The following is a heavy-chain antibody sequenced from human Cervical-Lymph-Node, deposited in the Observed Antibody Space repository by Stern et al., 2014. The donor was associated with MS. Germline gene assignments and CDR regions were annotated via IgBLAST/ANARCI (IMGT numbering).Heavy chain of an antibody. CDR2: IYYSGST. Sequence: QLQLQESGPGLVKPSQTLSLTCTVSGGSISSGGYYWSWIRQHPGKGLEWIGYIYYSGSTYDTPSRKSRVTISVDTSKNQFSLKLSSVTAADTAVYYCARTPYDFWSGYYGLDYWGQGTLVTVSS. V-gene: IGHV4-31*03. D-gene: IGHD3-3*01. CDR1: GGSISSGGYY. J-gene: IGHJ4*02. CDR3: ARTPYDFWSGYYGLDY.